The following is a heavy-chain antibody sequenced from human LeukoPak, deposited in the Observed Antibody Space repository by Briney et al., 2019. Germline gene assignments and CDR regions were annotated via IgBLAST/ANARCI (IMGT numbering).Heavy chain of an antibody. CDR1: GFTVSSNY. V-gene: IGHV3-23*01. D-gene: IGHD3-10*01. CDR2: ISGSGDNT. CDR3: AKDGTVVRGVYVY. Sequence: GGSLRLSCAASGFTVSSNYMSWVRQAPGKGLEWVSGISGSGDNTYYADSVKGRFTISRDNSKNTLYLQMNSLRAEDTAVYYCAKDGTVVRGVYVYWGQGTLVTVSS. J-gene: IGHJ4*02.